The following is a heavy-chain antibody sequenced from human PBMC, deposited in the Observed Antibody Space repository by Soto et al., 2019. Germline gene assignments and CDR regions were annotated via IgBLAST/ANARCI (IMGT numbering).Heavy chain of an antibody. CDR1: GFIFRSYW. Sequence: GWSPRLSCEASGFIFRSYWMSWVRQAPGKGLEWVANINQDESEKYYVDSLKGRFIISRDNGENSLYMQMNSLRAEDTAVYYCAREGVEAGLYCDNWGLGTLVRVSA. D-gene: IGHD6-19*01. CDR2: INQDESEK. J-gene: IGHJ4*02. V-gene: IGHV3-7*01. CDR3: AREGVEAGLYCDN.